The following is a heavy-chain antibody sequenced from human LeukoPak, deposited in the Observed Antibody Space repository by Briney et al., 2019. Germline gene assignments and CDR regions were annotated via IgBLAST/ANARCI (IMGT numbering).Heavy chain of an antibody. CDR3: AKGGSGSYYRVDFDY. Sequence: GGSLRLSCAASGFTFSDYWMTWVRQAPGKGLEWVANIKQDGSDIFYVDSVKGRFTISRDNAKNSLYLQMNSLRAEDTAVYYCAKGGSGSYYRVDFDYWGQGTLVTVSS. V-gene: IGHV3-7*01. CDR1: GFTFSDYW. D-gene: IGHD3-10*01. CDR2: IKQDGSDI. J-gene: IGHJ4*02.